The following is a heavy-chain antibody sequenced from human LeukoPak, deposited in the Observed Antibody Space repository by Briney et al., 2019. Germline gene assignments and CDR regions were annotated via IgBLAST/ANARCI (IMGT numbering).Heavy chain of an antibody. J-gene: IGHJ4*02. CDR2: ISDSGSST. Sequence: QTGGSLRLSCAASGFTFSSYAMSWVRQAPGKGLEWVSGISDSGSSTYYADSVKGRFTISRDNSKNTLYLEMNSLRAEDTALYYCVKVATLDDWGQGTLVTVSS. V-gene: IGHV3-23*01. D-gene: IGHD2-15*01. CDR1: GFTFSSYA. CDR3: VKVATLDD.